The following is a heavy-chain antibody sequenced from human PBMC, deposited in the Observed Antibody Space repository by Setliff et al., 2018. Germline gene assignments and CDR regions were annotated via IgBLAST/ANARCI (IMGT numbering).Heavy chain of an antibody. V-gene: IGHV4-39*07. CDR2: IHYSGST. Sequence: SETLSLTCTVSGGSISSSSYYWGWIRQPPGKGLEWIGSIHYSGSTYYNPSLKSRVTISVDTSKNQFSLKLSSVTAADTAVYYCAKGPDSSGYQGWFDPWGQGTLVTVSS. CDR1: GGSISSSSYY. J-gene: IGHJ5*02. CDR3: AKGPDSSGYQGWFDP. D-gene: IGHD3-22*01.